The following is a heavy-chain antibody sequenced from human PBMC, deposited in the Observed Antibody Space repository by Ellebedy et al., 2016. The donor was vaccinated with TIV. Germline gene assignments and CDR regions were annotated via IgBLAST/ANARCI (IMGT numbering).Heavy chain of an antibody. D-gene: IGHD2-15*01. CDR2: INPSGGST. V-gene: IGHV1-46*01. CDR3: ARDTYSDYYYYGMDV. Sequence: ASVKVSXXASGYTFTSYYMHWVRQAPGQGLEWMGIINPSGGSTSYAQKFQGRVTMTRGTSTSTVYMELSSLRSEDTAVYYCARDTYSDYYYYGMDVWGQGTTVTVSS. J-gene: IGHJ6*02. CDR1: GYTFTSYY.